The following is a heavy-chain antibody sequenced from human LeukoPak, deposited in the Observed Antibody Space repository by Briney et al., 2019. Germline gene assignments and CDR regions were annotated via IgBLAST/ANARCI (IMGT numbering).Heavy chain of an antibody. J-gene: IGHJ4*02. D-gene: IGHD3-16*02. Sequence: GGSLRLSCAASGFTFSSYGMHWVRQASGKGLEWVAVIWYDGSNKYYADSVKGRFTISRDNSKNTLYLQMNSLRAEDTAVYYCAKDRMITFGGVIPEFDYWGQGTLVTVSS. CDR2: IWYDGSNK. V-gene: IGHV3-33*06. CDR3: AKDRMITFGGVIPEFDY. CDR1: GFTFSSYG.